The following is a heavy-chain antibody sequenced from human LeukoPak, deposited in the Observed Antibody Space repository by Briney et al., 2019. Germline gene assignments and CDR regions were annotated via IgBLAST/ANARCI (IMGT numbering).Heavy chain of an antibody. Sequence: SETLSLTCAVSAYSISNDYYRGWIRQPPGEGLEWIAIITYGGSTHYNASLKSRFTMSVDTSKSQFSLQVRSVTASDTAVYYCARQVDVPSSIGFFDSWGQGILVTVS. CDR1: AYSISNDYY. CDR2: ITYGGST. J-gene: IGHJ4*02. CDR3: ARQVDVPSSIGFFDS. D-gene: IGHD2/OR15-2a*01. V-gene: IGHV4-38-2*01.